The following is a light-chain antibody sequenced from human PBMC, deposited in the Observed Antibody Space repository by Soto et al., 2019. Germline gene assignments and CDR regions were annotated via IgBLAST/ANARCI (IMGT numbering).Light chain of an antibody. CDR2: SND. J-gene: IGLJ1*01. Sequence: QSVLTQPRSASGNPGQRFTICCSGSSSNIGSNTVNWYQQLPGTAPKLLIYSNDQRPSGVPDRFSGSKSGTSASLAISGLQSEDEADYYCAAWDDSLNGYVFGTGTKVTAL. CDR3: AAWDDSLNGYV. V-gene: IGLV1-44*01. CDR1: SSNIGSNT.